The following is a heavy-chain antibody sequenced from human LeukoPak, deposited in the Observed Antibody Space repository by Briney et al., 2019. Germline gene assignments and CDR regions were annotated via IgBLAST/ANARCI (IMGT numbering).Heavy chain of an antibody. J-gene: IGHJ4*02. D-gene: IGHD1-26*01. CDR3: AALSSGPTDY. V-gene: IGHV3-21*01. CDR1: GFTFSSYG. Sequence: GGSLRLSCAASGFTFSSYGMNWVRQAPGKGLEWVSSISSSSSYIYYADSVKGRFTISRDNAKNSLYLQMNSLRAEDTAVYYCAALSSGPTDYWGQGTLVTVSS. CDR2: ISSSSSYI.